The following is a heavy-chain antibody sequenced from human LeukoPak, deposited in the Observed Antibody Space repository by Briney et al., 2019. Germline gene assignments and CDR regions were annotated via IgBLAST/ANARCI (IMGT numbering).Heavy chain of an antibody. CDR2: INHSGST. Sequence: SETLSLTCAVYGGSFSGYYRSWIRQPPGKGLEWIGEINHSGSTNYNPSLKSRVTISVDTSKNQFSLKLSSVTAADTAVYYCARARYSSSWSAHRFDPWGQGTLVTVSS. J-gene: IGHJ5*02. CDR1: GGSFSGYY. V-gene: IGHV4-34*01. CDR3: ARARYSSSWSAHRFDP. D-gene: IGHD6-13*01.